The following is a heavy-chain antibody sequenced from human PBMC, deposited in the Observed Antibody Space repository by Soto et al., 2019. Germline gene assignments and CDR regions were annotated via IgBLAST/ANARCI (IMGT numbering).Heavy chain of an antibody. D-gene: IGHD3-9*01. Sequence: QVQLVQSGAEVKKPGSSVKVSCKASGGTFSSYAINWVRQAPGQGLEWMGGVIPLFGTATYPQKFQGRVAIAADKSTSPAYLVLGSLTAEDTAVYYCATATTRGYWLLSWLDPWGQGTLVTVSS. V-gene: IGHV1-69*14. CDR3: ATATTRGYWLLSWLDP. J-gene: IGHJ5*02. CDR2: VIPLFGTA. CDR1: GGTFSSYA.